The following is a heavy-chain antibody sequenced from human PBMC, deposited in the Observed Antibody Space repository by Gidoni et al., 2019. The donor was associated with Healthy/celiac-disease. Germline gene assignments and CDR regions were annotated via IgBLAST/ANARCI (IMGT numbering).Heavy chain of an antibody. V-gene: IGHV5-10-1*01. J-gene: IGHJ6*03. CDR1: GYSFTSYW. CDR2: INPSDSYT. CDR3: ARESGSGSSDYYYYYMDV. D-gene: IGHD3-10*01. Sequence: EVQLVQSGAEVKKPGESLRISCKGSGYSFTSYWISWVRQMPGKGLEWMGRINPSDSYTNDSPSFQGHVTISADKAISTAYLQWSSLKASDTAMYYCARESGSGSSDYYYYYMDVWGKGTTVTVSS.